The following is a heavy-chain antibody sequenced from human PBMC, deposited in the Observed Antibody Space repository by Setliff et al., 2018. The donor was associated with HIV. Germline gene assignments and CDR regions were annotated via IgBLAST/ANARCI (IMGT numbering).Heavy chain of an antibody. CDR2: INTNTGNP. CDR1: GYTFTSYA. J-gene: IGHJ3*02. D-gene: IGHD6-19*01. Sequence: ASVKVSCKASGYTFTSYAMNCVRQAPGQGYEWMGWINTNTGNPTYAQGFTGRFVFSLDTSVSTAYLQISSLKAEDTAVYYCARDNEWQVVREGAFDIWGQGTMVTVSS. V-gene: IGHV7-4-1*02. CDR3: ARDNEWQVVREGAFDI.